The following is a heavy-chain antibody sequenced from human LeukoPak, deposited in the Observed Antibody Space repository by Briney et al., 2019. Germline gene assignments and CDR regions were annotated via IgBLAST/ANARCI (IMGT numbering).Heavy chain of an antibody. J-gene: IGHJ4*02. V-gene: IGHV4-59*11. D-gene: IGHD6-13*01. CDR2: IYDSETT. CDR1: GASMSNHY. CDR3: ASRPSGSTWYGVFDY. Sequence: PSETLSLTCTVSGASMSNHYWSWIRQPPGKGLEWIGYIYDSETTNYNPSLKSRVTMSVDTSKNQFFPNLSSVTAADTALYYCASRPSGSTWYGVFDYWSRGTLVTVSS.